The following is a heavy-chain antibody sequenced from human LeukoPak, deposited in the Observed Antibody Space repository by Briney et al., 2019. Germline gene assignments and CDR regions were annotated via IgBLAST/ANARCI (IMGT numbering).Heavy chain of an antibody. V-gene: IGHV1-69*13. Sequence: EASVKVSCKASGGTFSSYAISWVRQAPGQGLEWMGGIIPIFGTANYAQKFQGRVTITADESTSTAYMELSSLRSEDTAVYYCARNRYYYDSSGYYGPFDYWGQGTLVTVSS. D-gene: IGHD3-22*01. CDR1: GGTFSSYA. J-gene: IGHJ4*02. CDR2: IIPIFGTA. CDR3: ARNRYYYDSSGYYGPFDY.